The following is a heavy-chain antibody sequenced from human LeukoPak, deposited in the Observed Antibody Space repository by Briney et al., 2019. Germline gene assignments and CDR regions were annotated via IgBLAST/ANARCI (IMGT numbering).Heavy chain of an antibody. J-gene: IGHJ3*02. V-gene: IGHV7-4-1*02. CDR3: ARVGTTVVTPVYAFDI. CDR1: GYTFTSYA. CDR2: INTNTGNP. Sequence: ASVKVSCKASGYTFTSYAMNWVRQAPGQGLEWMGWINTNTGNPTYAQGFTGRFVFSLDTSVGTAYLQISSLKAEDTAVYYCARVGTTVVTPVYAFDIWGQGTMVTVSS. D-gene: IGHD4-23*01.